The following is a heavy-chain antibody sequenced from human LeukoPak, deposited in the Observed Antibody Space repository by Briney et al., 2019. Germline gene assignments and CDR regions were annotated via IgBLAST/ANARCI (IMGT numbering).Heavy chain of an antibody. D-gene: IGHD3-22*01. V-gene: IGHV3-30*04. J-gene: IGHJ4*02. CDR2: ISYEGSNK. CDR3: ARWEGYDSSGYLDY. Sequence: GRSLRLSCAASGFTFSSYAMHWVRQAPGKGLEWVAVISYEGSNKYYADSVKGRFTISRDNSKNTLYLQMNSLRAEDTAVYYCARWEGYDSSGYLDYWGQGTLVTVSS. CDR1: GFTFSSYA.